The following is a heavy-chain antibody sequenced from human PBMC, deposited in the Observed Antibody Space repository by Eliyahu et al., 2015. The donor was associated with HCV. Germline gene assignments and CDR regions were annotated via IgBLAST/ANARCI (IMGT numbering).Heavy chain of an antibody. Sequence: QVQLQESGPGLVQPSETLSLTCTVSGGSISPYYWSWIRQPPGKGLEWIGYMYHSGSTNYNPXLKSRVTIVLDTSKNQFSLKLSSVTAADTAVYYCASGGGGIAVAGTGGWFDPWGQGTLVTVSS. V-gene: IGHV4-59*01. J-gene: IGHJ5*02. D-gene: IGHD6-19*01. CDR2: MYHSGST. CDR3: ASGGGGIAVAGTGGWFDP. CDR1: GGSISPYY.